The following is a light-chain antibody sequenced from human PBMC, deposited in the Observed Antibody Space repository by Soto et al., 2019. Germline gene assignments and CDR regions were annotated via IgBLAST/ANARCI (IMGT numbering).Light chain of an antibody. CDR3: LQDYNYPRT. CDR1: PGIRND. CDR2: AAS. Sequence: AIQMTQSPSSLSASVGDRVVITCRASPGIRNDLGWYQQKPGKAPKLLIYAASSLQSGGPSRFSVSGSVTDFTLTNSSLQPEDFRTYYCLQDYNYPRTFGQGTKVDVK. V-gene: IGKV1-6*01. J-gene: IGKJ1*01.